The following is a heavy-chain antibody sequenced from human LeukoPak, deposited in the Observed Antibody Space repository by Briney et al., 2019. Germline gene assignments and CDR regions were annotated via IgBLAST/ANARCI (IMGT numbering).Heavy chain of an antibody. D-gene: IGHD6-13*01. CDR1: GFTFDDYA. CDR2: ISWNSGSI. J-gene: IGHJ4*02. CDR3: ARRPGIAAAYTSPLTNPDDY. Sequence: GGSLRLSCAASGFTFDDYAMHWVRQAPGKGLEWVSGISWNSGSIGYADSVKGRFTISRDNAKNSLYLQMNSLRAEDMAVYYCARRPGIAAAYTSPLTNPDDYRGQGTLVTVSS. V-gene: IGHV3-9*03.